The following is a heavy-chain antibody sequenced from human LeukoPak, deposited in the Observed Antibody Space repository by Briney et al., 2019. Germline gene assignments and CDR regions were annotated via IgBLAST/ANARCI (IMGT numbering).Heavy chain of an antibody. V-gene: IGHV5-51*01. CDR3: ARWGVVPAAAGNYFDY. J-gene: IGHJ4*02. Sequence: GESLKISCKGSGYSFTSYWIGWVRQMPGKGLEWMGIIYPGDSDTRYSTSFQGQVTISADKSISTAYLQWSSLKASDTAMYYCARWGVVPAAAGNYFDYWGQGTLVTVSS. CDR2: IYPGDSDT. D-gene: IGHD2-2*01. CDR1: GYSFTSYW.